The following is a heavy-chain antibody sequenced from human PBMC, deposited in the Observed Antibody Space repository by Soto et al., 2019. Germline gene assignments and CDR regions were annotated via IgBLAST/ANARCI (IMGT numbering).Heavy chain of an antibody. CDR1: GCTFTSYG. CDR2: ISAYTGDT. J-gene: IGHJ4*02. Sequence: ASVKVSCKASGCTFTSYGITWVRQAPGQGLEWMGWISAYTGDTNYAQKLQGRVTMTTDTSTSTAYMELRSLRSDDTAVYYCARDMRYYDGSGFVEYWGQGTPVTVSS. V-gene: IGHV1-18*01. CDR3: ARDMRYYDGSGFVEY. D-gene: IGHD3-22*01.